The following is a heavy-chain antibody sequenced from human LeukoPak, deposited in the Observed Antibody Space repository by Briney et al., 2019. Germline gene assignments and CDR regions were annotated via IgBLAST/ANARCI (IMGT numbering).Heavy chain of an antibody. J-gene: IGHJ4*02. Sequence: GGSLRLSCAASGFTFRAYWMHWVRQAPGRGLEWVSRINTDGTTTAYADSVKGRFTISRDNAKNTLYLQVNSLRAEDTAVYFCARDYCSGGTCHYFDYWGQGTLVTVSS. D-gene: IGHD2-15*01. CDR1: GFTFRAYW. CDR2: INTDGTTT. V-gene: IGHV3-74*01. CDR3: ARDYCSGGTCHYFDY.